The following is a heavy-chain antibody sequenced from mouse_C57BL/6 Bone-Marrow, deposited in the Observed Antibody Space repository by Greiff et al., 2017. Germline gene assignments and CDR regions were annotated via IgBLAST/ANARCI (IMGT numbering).Heavy chain of an antibody. D-gene: IGHD2-12*01. V-gene: IGHV14-4*01. CDR1: GFNIKDDY. CDR2: IDPENGDT. Sequence: VQLQQSGAELVRPGASVKLSCTASGFNIKDDYMHWVKQRPEQGLEWIGWIDPENGDTEYASKFQGKATITADTSSNTAYLQLSSLTSEDAAVYYCTTGKIYYSYGDPAYWGQGTLVTVSS. CDR3: TTGKIYYSYGDPAY. J-gene: IGHJ3*01.